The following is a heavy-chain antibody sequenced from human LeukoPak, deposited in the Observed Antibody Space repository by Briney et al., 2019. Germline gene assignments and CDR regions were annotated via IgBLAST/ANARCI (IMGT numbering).Heavy chain of an antibody. CDR1: GASVGSAGYH. V-gene: IGHV4-61*08. CDR3: ARGHLGSGWFYY. CDR2: IYYISNT. J-gene: IGHJ4*02. D-gene: IGHD6-19*01. Sequence: PSETLSLTCTVSGASVGSAGYHWRWIRQPPGGGLEWIGYIYYISNTNYNPSLKSRVTMSVDPSKNQFSLKLNSVTAADTAVYYCARGHLGSGWFYYWGQGTLVTVSS.